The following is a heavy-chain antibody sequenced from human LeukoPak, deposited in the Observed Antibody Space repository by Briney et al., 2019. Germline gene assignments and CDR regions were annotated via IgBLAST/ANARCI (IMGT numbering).Heavy chain of an antibody. CDR2: IYYSGST. D-gene: IGHD2-2*01. Sequence: PSETLSLTCTVSGGSVSSGSYYWSWIRQPPGKGLEWIGYIYYSGSTNYNPSLKSRVTISVDTSKNQFSLKLSSVTAADTAVYYCARVQYQLLWGYYYYYGMDVWGQGTTVTVSS. CDR1: GGSVSSGSYY. V-gene: IGHV4-61*01. CDR3: ARVQYQLLWGYYYYYGMDV. J-gene: IGHJ6*02.